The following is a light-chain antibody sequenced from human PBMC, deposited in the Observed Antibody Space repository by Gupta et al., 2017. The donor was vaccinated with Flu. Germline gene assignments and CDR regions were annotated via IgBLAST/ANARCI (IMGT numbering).Light chain of an antibody. V-gene: IGKV1-33*01. CDR2: DAS. CDR1: QGIRIY. CDR3: QQYHTLPT. Sequence: SPSSLSASEGDRVTSTCQASQGIRIYLNWYQQKPGKAPKLLIYDASNLQKGVPSRFRGSGSGTEFTLTISSLQSEDIASYYCQQYHTLPTFGQGTRVDIK. J-gene: IGKJ1*01.